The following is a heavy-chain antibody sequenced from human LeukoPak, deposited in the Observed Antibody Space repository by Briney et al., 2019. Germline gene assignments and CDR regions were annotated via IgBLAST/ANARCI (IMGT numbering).Heavy chain of an antibody. CDR2: ISSRSTYI. V-gene: IGHV3-21*01. D-gene: IGHD3-10*01. Sequence: GGSLRLSCAASGSTFSSYSMNWVRQAPGKGLEWVSSISSRSTYIYYADSVKGRFTISRDNAKNSLYLQMNSLRAEDTAVYYCAVMVRGVLDAFDIWGQGTMVTVSS. J-gene: IGHJ3*02. CDR3: AVMVRGVLDAFDI. CDR1: GSTFSSYS.